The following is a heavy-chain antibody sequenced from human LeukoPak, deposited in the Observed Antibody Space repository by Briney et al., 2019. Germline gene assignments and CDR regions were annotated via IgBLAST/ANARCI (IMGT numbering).Heavy chain of an antibody. Sequence: ASVKVSCKASGYTFTSYGISWVRQAPGQGLEWMGWISAYNGNTNYAQKLQGRVTMTTDTSTSTAYMELRSLRSDDTAVYYCARDAGSGSYYNYYYYYMDVWGKGTTVTVSS. CDR2: ISAYNGNT. V-gene: IGHV1-18*01. CDR1: GYTFTSYG. D-gene: IGHD3-10*01. CDR3: ARDAGSGSYYNYYYYYMDV. J-gene: IGHJ6*03.